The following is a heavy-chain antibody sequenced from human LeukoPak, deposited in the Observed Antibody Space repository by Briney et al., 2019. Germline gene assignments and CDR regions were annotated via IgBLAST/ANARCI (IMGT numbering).Heavy chain of an antibody. D-gene: IGHD3-9*01. CDR1: GFTFSSYW. CDR3: ARGDILTRYGMDV. Sequence: PGGSLRLSCAASGFTFSSYWMHWFRQAPGKGLVWVSRINSDGSSTSYADSVKGRFTISRDNAKNTLYLQMNSLRAEDTAVYYCARGDILTRYGMDVWGQGTTVTVSS. V-gene: IGHV3-74*01. CDR2: INSDGSST. J-gene: IGHJ6*02.